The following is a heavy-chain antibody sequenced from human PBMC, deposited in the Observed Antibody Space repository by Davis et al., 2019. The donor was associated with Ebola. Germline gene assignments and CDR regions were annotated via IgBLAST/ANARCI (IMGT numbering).Heavy chain of an antibody. CDR1: GGSISSSY. Sequence: SETLSLTRTVSGGSISSSYWSWIRQPPGKGLEWIGYMYYSGSTDYNPSLQSRVTISVDTSKNQFSLRLSSVTAADTAVYFCARESYSSGWFEYWGQGTLVTVSS. D-gene: IGHD6-19*01. V-gene: IGHV4-59*01. J-gene: IGHJ4*02. CDR2: MYYSGST. CDR3: ARESYSSGWFEY.